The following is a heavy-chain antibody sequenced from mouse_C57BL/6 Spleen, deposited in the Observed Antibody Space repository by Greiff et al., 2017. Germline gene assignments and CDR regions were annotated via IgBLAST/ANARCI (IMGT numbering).Heavy chain of an antibody. J-gene: IGHJ2*01. V-gene: IGHV1-9*01. Sequence: VQLQQSGAELMKPGASVKLSCKATGYTFTGYWIEWVKQRPGHGLGWIGEILPGSGSTNYNEKFKGKATFTADTSSNTAYMQFSSLTTGDSAIYYWARGGVTAVVARDYFDYWGRGTTLTVSS. CDR1: GYTFTGYW. CDR3: ARGGVTAVVARDYFDY. D-gene: IGHD1-1*01. CDR2: ILPGSGST.